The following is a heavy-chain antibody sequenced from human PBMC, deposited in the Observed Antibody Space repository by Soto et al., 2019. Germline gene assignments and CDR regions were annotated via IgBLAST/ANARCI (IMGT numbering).Heavy chain of an antibody. Sequence: PSETLSLTCTVSGDSITDYFSSWFRQPPGKRPEWIGHLSYRGTTHYNPSLRGRATISVDASKNQFSLKLRSVTAADTAVYYCVRGDADVWGVKYWGQGILVTVSS. CDR1: GDSITDYF. D-gene: IGHD3-16*01. V-gene: IGHV4-59*01. CDR3: VRGDADVWGVKY. J-gene: IGHJ4*02. CDR2: LSYRGTT.